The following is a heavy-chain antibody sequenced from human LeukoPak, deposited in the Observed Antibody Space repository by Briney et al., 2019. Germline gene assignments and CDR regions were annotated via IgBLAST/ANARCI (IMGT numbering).Heavy chain of an antibody. V-gene: IGHV1-3*01. J-gene: IGHJ4*02. Sequence: ASVKVSCKASGYTFTSYAMHWVRQAPGQRLEWMGWINAGNGNTKYSQKFQGRVTITRDTSASTAYMELRSLRSEDTAVYYCARAHYDILTGYRYFDYWGQGTLVTVSS. CDR3: ARAHYDILTGYRYFDY. CDR2: INAGNGNT. D-gene: IGHD3-9*01. CDR1: GYTFTSYA.